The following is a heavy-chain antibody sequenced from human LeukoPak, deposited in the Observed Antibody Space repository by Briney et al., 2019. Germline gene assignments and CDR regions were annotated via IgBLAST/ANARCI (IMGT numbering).Heavy chain of an antibody. CDR1: GGTFSSYA. CDR2: IIPIFGTA. CDR3: ARDRVDTAMVKGFDY. V-gene: IGHV1-69*13. D-gene: IGHD5-18*01. Sequence: SVKVSCKDSGGTFSSYAISWVRQAPGQGLEWMGGIIPIFGTANYAQKFQGRVTITADESTSTAYMELSSLRSEDTAVYYCARDRVDTAMVKGFDYWGQGTLVTVSS. J-gene: IGHJ4*02.